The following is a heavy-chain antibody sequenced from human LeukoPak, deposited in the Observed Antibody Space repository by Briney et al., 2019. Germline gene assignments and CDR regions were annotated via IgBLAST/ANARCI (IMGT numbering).Heavy chain of an antibody. CDR2: ISAYNGNT. CDR1: GYTFTDYA. Sequence: ASVKVSCKASGYTFTDYAMNWVRQAPGQGLEWMGWISAYNGNTELAQKFQGRVTLATDASTSTAYVELRSLTSDDTAVYFCARGGSRSRRGDDAFDIWGQGTMVTVSS. J-gene: IGHJ3*02. D-gene: IGHD3-10*01. V-gene: IGHV1-18*01. CDR3: ARGGSRSRRGDDAFDI.